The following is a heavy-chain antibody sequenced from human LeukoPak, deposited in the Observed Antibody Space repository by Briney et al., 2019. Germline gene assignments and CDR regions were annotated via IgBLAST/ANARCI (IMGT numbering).Heavy chain of an antibody. CDR3: AKTRGQGPIVVAPFDC. Sequence: GGSLRLSCAASGFTFSSYSMNWVRQAPGKGLEWVSSISSSSSYIYYADSVKGRFTISRDNSKNTLYLQMNSLRAEDTAVYYCAKTRGQGPIVVAPFDCWGQGTLVTVSS. J-gene: IGHJ4*02. CDR2: ISSSSSYI. CDR1: GFTFSSYS. D-gene: IGHD3-22*01. V-gene: IGHV3-21*01.